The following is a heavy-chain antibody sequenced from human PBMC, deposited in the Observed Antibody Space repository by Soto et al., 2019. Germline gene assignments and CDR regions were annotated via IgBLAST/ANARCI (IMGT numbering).Heavy chain of an antibody. D-gene: IGHD2-2*01. CDR2: IYYSGST. CDR1: GGSISSGGYY. CDR3: ARGYFLGYCSSTSCFRANNWFDP. V-gene: IGHV4-31*03. Sequence: PSETLSLTCTVSGGSISSGGYYWSWIRQHPGKGLEWIGYIYYSGSTYYNPSLKSRVTISVDTSKNQFSLKLSSVTAADTAVYYCARGYFLGYCSSTSCFRANNWFDPWGQGTLVTVSS. J-gene: IGHJ5*02.